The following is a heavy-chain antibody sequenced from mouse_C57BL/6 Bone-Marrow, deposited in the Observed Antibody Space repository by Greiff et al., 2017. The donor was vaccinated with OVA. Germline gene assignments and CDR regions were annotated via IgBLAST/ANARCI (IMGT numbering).Heavy chain of an antibody. Sequence: QVQLKQPGTELVKPGASVKLSCKASGYTFTSYWMHWVKQRPGQGLEWIGNINPSNGGTNYNEKFKSKATLTVDRSSSTAYMQLSSLTSEDSAFYDCAICSCDGYYRYFDVWGTGTTVTVSS. V-gene: IGHV1-53*01. D-gene: IGHD2-3*01. J-gene: IGHJ1*03. CDR1: GYTFTSYW. CDR2: INPSNGGT. CDR3: AICSCDGYYRYFDV.